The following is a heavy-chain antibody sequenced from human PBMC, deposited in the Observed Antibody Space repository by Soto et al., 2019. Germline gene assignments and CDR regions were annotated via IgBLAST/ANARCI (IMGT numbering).Heavy chain of an antibody. CDR2: ISYDGSRT. CDR1: GFIFSGSG. D-gene: IGHD3-22*01. CDR3: ARWVGGSMYDNSGKYDS. V-gene: IGHV3-30*03. J-gene: IGHJ5*01. Sequence: QVQLVESGGGVAQPGRSLRLTCAASGFIFSGSGMHWVRQAPGKGLEWVALISYDGSRTYYADSVRDRFTISRDNGQNTLDLQMNSLRAEDTAVYFCARWVGGSMYDNSGKYDSWGQGTLVIVSS.